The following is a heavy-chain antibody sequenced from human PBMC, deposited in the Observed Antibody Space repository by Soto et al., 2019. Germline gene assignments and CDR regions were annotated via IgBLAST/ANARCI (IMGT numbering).Heavy chain of an antibody. Sequence: ASVKVSCKASGYTFTSYAMHWVRQAPGQRLEWMGWINAGNGNTKYSQKFQGRVTITRDTSASTAYMELSSLRSEDTAVYYCASVSVDTAMANWFDPWGQGTLVTVSS. CDR1: GYTFTSYA. D-gene: IGHD5-18*01. CDR2: INAGNGNT. CDR3: ASVSVDTAMANWFDP. V-gene: IGHV1-3*01. J-gene: IGHJ5*02.